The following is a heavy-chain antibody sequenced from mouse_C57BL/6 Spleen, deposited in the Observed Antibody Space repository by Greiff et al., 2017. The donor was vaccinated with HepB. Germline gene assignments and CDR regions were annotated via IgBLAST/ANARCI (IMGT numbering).Heavy chain of an antibody. V-gene: IGHV8-8*01. J-gene: IGHJ4*01. D-gene: IGHD1-1*01. Sequence: QVTLKVCGPGILQPSQTLSLTCSFSGFSLSTFGMGVGWIRQPSGKGLEWLAHIWWDDDKYYNPALKSRLIISKDTSKNQVFLKVANVDTADTATYYCARIEATVVATPYYAMDYWGQGTSVTVSS. CDR1: GFSLSTFGMG. CDR2: IWWDDDK. CDR3: ARIEATVVATPYYAMDY.